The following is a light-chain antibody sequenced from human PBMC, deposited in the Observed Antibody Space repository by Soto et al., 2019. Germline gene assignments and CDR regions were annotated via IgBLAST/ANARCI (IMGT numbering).Light chain of an antibody. CDR1: QSITNS. CDR3: QQGHSMPFT. J-gene: IGKJ3*01. CDR2: AAS. Sequence: DIQMTQSPSSLSASVGDRVTITCRARQSITNSLNWYQHKPGKAPTLVVYAASSLQSGVPSRFSGSGSGTDFTLTIISLQHEDFATYFCQQGHSMPFTFGPGTKVDIK. V-gene: IGKV1-39*01.